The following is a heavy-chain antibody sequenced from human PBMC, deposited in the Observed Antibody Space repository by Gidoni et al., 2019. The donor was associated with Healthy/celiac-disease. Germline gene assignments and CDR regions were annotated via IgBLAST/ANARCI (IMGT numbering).Heavy chain of an antibody. CDR1: GFAFRSYA. D-gene: IGHD5-18*01. CDR3: AKHIGVYSYGSGVDY. Sequence: EVQLLESGGGLVQPGGSLRLSCSASGFAFRSYAMSWVRQAPGKGLGCVSAISGSGGSTYYADSVKGRFTISRDNSKNTLYLQMNSLRAEDTAVYYCAKHIGVYSYGSGVDYWGQGTLVTVSS. J-gene: IGHJ4*02. V-gene: IGHV3-23*01. CDR2: ISGSGGST.